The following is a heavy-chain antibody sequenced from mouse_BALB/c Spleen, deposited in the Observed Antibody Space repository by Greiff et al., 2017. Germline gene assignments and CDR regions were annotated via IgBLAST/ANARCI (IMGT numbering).Heavy chain of an antibody. D-gene: IGHD3-3*01. CDR3: TRSRAFDY. CDR1: GYTFTSYY. V-gene: IGHV1S81*02. Sequence: QVQLQQSGAELVKPGASVKLSCKASGYTFTSYYMYWVKQRPGQGLEWIGEINPSNGGTNFNEKFKSKATLTVDKSSSTAYMQLSSLTSEDSAVYYCTRSRAFDYWGQGTTLTVSS. J-gene: IGHJ2*01. CDR2: INPSNGGT.